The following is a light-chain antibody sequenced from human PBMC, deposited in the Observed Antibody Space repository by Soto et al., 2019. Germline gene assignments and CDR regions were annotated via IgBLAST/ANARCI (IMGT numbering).Light chain of an antibody. CDR2: GNS. J-gene: IGLJ1*01. V-gene: IGLV1-40*01. CDR3: QSYDSSLSGLV. Sequence: QSVLTQPPSVSGAPGQMVTIYCTGSSSNIGAGYDVHWYQQLPGTAPKLLIYGNSNRPSGVPDRFSGSKSGTSASLAITGLQAEDEADYYCQSYDSSLSGLVFGTGTKVTVL. CDR1: SSNIGAGYD.